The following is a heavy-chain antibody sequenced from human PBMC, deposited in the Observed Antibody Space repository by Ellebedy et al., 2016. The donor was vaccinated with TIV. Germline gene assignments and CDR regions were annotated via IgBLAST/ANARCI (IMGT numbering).Heavy chain of an antibody. Sequence: GESLKISCAASGFTFSSSWMHWVRQAPVKGLVWVSRINSDGSSTSYADSVKGRFTTSRDNSQNMMYLRMDRLGAEDTAVYYCVRGRNTVNYPFFDYWGQGTLVTVSS. D-gene: IGHD4-17*01. V-gene: IGHV3-74*01. CDR1: GFTFSSSW. CDR2: INSDGSST. CDR3: VRGRNTVNYPFFDY. J-gene: IGHJ4*02.